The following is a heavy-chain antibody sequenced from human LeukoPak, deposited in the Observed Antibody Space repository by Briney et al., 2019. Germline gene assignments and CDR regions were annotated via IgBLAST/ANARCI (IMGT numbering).Heavy chain of an antibody. V-gene: IGHV4-34*01. D-gene: IGHD6-13*01. Sequence: SETLSLTCAVYGGSFSGYYWSWIRQPPGKGLEWIGEINHSGSTNYNPSLKSRVTISVDTSKNQFSLKLSSVTAADTAVYYCARGFRGSWYGGYWGQGTLVTVSS. CDR2: INHSGST. CDR3: ARGFRGSWYGGY. CDR1: GGSFSGYY. J-gene: IGHJ4*02.